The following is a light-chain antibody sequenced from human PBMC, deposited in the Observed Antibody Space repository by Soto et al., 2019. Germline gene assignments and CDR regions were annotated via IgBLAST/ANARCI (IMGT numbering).Light chain of an antibody. V-gene: IGKV3-20*01. J-gene: IGKJ1*01. CDR3: QQYGSSPRT. CDR2: GAS. CDR1: QTVTSNY. Sequence: EIVLTQSPGPLSLSSGERATLSCRASQTVTSNYLAWYQQKPGQAPRLLIYGASGRATGIPDRFSGSGSGTDFTLTISRVEPEDFAVYYCQQYGSSPRTFGHGTKVDIK.